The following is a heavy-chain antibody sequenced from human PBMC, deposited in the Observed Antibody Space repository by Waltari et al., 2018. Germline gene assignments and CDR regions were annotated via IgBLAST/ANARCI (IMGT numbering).Heavy chain of an antibody. CDR3: ARVYYDSSGYSYYFDY. J-gene: IGHJ4*02. V-gene: IGHV4-31*03. CDR1: GGSLSSGGYS. D-gene: IGHD3-22*01. CDR2: IYYSGST. Sequence: QVQLQESGPGLVKPSQTLSLTCTVSGGSLSSGGYSWSWIRPPPGKGLEWIGYIYYSGSTYYNPSLKSRVTISVDTSKNQFSLKLSSVTAADTAVYYCARVYYDSSGYSYYFDYWGQGTLVTVSS.